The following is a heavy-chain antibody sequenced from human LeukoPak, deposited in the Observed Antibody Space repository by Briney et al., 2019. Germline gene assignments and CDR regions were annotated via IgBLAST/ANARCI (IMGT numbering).Heavy chain of an antibody. CDR2: ISAYNGHT. V-gene: IGHV1-18*01. CDR3: ASGAYYPFDF. J-gene: IGHJ4*02. D-gene: IGHD1-26*01. Sequence: GASVKVSCKGSGYPSSSYGITWVRQAPGQGLEWVGWISAYNGHTQYGQNVQGRVTMTTETSTTTAYLELRNLTSDDTAVYFCASGAYYPFDFWGQGTLVTVSS. CDR1: GYPSSSYG.